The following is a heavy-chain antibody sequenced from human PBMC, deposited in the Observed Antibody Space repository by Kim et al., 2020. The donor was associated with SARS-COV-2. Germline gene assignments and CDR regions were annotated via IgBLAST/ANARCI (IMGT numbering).Heavy chain of an antibody. V-gene: IGHV3-21*01. CDR3: ARDPSIVVVPAANITDY. D-gene: IGHD2-2*01. Sequence: GGSLRLSCAASGFTFSSYSMNWVRQAPGKGLEWVSSISSSSSYIYYADSVKGRFTISRDNAKNSLYLQMNSLRAEDTAVYYCARDPSIVVVPAANITDYWGQGTLVTVSS. J-gene: IGHJ4*02. CDR1: GFTFSSYS. CDR2: ISSSSSYI.